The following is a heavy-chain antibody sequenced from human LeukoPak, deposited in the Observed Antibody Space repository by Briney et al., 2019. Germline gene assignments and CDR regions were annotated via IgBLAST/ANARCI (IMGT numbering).Heavy chain of an antibody. D-gene: IGHD2-8*01. CDR3: AREDTGVAFDI. V-gene: IGHV3-48*03. J-gene: IGHJ3*02. CDR1: RFTFSSYE. CDR2: IGGSGIK. Sequence: PGGSLILSCAASRFTFSSYEMNWVRQAPGKGLEWVSYIGGSGIKHYADSVKGRFTISRDNAKNSLYLQMNSLRVEDTAVYYCAREDTGVAFDIWGQGTTVTV.